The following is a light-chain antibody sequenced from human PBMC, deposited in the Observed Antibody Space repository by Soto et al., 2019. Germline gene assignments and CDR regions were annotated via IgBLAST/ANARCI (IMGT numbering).Light chain of an antibody. CDR1: SSDVGGYNY. V-gene: IGLV2-14*01. Sequence: LTQPASVSGSPGQSITISYTGTSSDVGGYNYVSWYQLHPGKAPKLMVFEVSNRPSGVSYRFSGSKSGNTASLTISGLQAEDEADYFCSSYSISTAYLFGTGTKVTVL. CDR3: SSYSISTAYL. J-gene: IGLJ1*01. CDR2: EVS.